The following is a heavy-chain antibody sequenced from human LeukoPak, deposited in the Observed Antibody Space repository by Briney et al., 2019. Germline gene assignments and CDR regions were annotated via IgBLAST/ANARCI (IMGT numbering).Heavy chain of an antibody. J-gene: IGHJ3*02. CDR1: GFTFTSSA. D-gene: IGHD3-9*01. CDR2: IVVGSGNT. CDR3: AAVHDTYYDILTGPLPNSGGIAFDI. Sequence: ASVKVSCKASGFTFTSSAVQWVRQARGQRLEWIGWIVVGSGNTNYAQKFQERVTITRDMSTSTAYMELSSLRSEDTAVYYCAAVHDTYYDILTGPLPNSGGIAFDIWGQGTTVTVSS. V-gene: IGHV1-58*01.